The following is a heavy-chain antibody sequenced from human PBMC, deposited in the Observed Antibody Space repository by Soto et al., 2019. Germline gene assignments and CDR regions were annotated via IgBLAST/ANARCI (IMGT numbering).Heavy chain of an antibody. D-gene: IGHD3-9*01. Sequence: GASVKVSCKASGYTFTSYGISWVRQAPGQGLEWMGWISAYNGNTNYAQKLQGRVTMTTDTSTSTAYMELRSLRSDDTAVYYCARAPDYDILTGYYWLDPWGQGTLVTAPQ. CDR2: ISAYNGNT. V-gene: IGHV1-18*01. CDR1: GYTFTSYG. CDR3: ARAPDYDILTGYYWLDP. J-gene: IGHJ5*02.